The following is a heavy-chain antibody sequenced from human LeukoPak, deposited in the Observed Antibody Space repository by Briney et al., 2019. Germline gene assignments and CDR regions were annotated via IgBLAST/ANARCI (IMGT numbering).Heavy chain of an antibody. Sequence: GASVKVSCKASGGTFSSYAISWVRQAPGQGLEWMGGIIPIFGTANYAQKFQGRVTITTDESTSTACMELSSLRSEDTAVYYCARDLEPYNWFDPWGQGTLVTVSS. CDR3: ARDLEPYNWFDP. CDR2: IIPIFGTA. V-gene: IGHV1-69*05. CDR1: GGTFSSYA. D-gene: IGHD1-1*01. J-gene: IGHJ5*02.